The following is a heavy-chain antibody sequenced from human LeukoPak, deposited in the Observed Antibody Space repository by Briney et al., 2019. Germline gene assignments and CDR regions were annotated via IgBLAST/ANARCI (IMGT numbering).Heavy chain of an antibody. Sequence: GGSLRLSCVASGFIFEEYGMTWVRQAPGKGLEWVSFIYSGTIHYSDSVKGRFTISRDNSKNTLYLQMNSLRAEDTAVYYCARRAGAYSHPYDYWGQGTLVTVSS. J-gene: IGHJ4*02. D-gene: IGHD4/OR15-4a*01. CDR1: GFIFEEYG. CDR3: ARRAGAYSHPYDY. CDR2: IYSGTI. V-gene: IGHV3-53*01.